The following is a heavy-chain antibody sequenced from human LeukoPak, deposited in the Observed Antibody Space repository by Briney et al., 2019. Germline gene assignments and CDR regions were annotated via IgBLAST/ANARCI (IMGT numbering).Heavy chain of an antibody. CDR1: GFTFSDYY. J-gene: IGHJ4*02. CDR2: ISSGSTI. Sequence: GGSLRLSCAASGFTFSDYYMSWIRQAPGKWLEWVSYISSGSTIYYADSVKGRFTISRDNAKNSLYLQMNSLRAEDTAVYYCARGPCSGGSCYLDYWGQGTLVTVSS. CDR3: ARGPCSGGSCYLDY. V-gene: IGHV3-11*01. D-gene: IGHD2-15*01.